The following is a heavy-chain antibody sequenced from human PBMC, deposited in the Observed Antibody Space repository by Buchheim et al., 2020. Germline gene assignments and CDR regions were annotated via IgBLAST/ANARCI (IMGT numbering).Heavy chain of an antibody. D-gene: IGHD2-8*01. CDR1: GYTFTGYY. CDR2: INPNSGGT. CDR3: ARVGLPMVYATPFNWFDP. V-gene: IGHV1-2*02. J-gene: IGHJ5*02. Sequence: QVQLVQSGAEVKKPGASVKVSCKASGYTFTGYYMHWVRQAPGQGLEWMGWINPNSGGTNYAQKFQGRVTMTRDTYISTVDMELSRLRSDDTAVYYCARVGLPMVYATPFNWFDPWGQGTL.